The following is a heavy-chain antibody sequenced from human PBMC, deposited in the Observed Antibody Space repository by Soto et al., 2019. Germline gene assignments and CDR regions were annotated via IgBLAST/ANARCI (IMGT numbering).Heavy chain of an antibody. CDR3: ARDMTSTVVPYFDF. CDR2: IIPISGAA. CDR1: GGTFSNYV. D-gene: IGHD2-21*01. V-gene: IGHV1-69*06. J-gene: IGHJ4*02. Sequence: QVQLVQSGAEVKKPGSSVKVSCKASGGTFSNYVVNWVRQAPGQGLEWMGRIIPISGAANYAQKFQGRVTITADKSTSTSDMELSSLRSEDTAVYYCARDMTSTVVPYFDFWGQGTLVTVSS.